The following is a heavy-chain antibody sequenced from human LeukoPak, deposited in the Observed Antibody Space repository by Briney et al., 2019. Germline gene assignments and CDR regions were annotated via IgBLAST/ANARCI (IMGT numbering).Heavy chain of an antibody. D-gene: IGHD3-22*01. Sequence: SETLSLTCTVSGGSISSYHWNWIRQPPGKGPEWIGCISDTGTTTYNPAFKSRVTISVDTSKNQFSLKLTSVTAADTAVYFCATGYYEPFEKWGQGTLVSVSS. V-gene: IGHV4-59*12. CDR3: ATGYYEPFEK. CDR2: ISDTGTT. CDR1: GGSISSYH. J-gene: IGHJ4*02.